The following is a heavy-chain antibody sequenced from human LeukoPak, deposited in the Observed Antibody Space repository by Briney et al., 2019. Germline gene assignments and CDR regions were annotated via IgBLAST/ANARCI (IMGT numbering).Heavy chain of an antibody. CDR3: ARGVTMVRGVIQKYYFDY. J-gene: IGHJ4*02. D-gene: IGHD3-10*01. CDR2: LRSRGVDS. Sequence: GGSLRLSCVVSGFNFSTYAMSWVRQAPGKGLEWVSTLRSRGVDSYYADSVKGRLTISKDISKNTLYLQMSSLRAEDTAVYYCARGVTMVRGVIQKYYFDYWGQGTLVTVSS. CDR1: GFNFSTYA. V-gene: IGHV3-23*01.